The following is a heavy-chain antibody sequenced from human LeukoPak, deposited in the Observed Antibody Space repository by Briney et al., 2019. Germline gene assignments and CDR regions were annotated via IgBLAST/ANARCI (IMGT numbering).Heavy chain of an antibody. J-gene: IGHJ4*02. CDR3: AKDRGGSYSIDY. CDR2: INCGDGYT. Sequence: GSSVKVSCKASGGTFSSYAISWVRQAPGQGLEWMALINCGDGYTNYAQKFQGRVSVTRDTSTSTIYMELSGLRVEDTAIYYCAKDRGGSYSIDYWGQGTLVTVSS. V-gene: IGHV1-46*01. D-gene: IGHD1-26*01. CDR1: GGTFSSYA.